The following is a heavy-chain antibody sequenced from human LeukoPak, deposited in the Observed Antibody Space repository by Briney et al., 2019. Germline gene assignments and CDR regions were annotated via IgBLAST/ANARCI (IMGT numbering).Heavy chain of an antibody. CDR3: ASPSLLQANRAFGY. J-gene: IGHJ4*02. CDR1: GGSISSSSYY. Sequence: SETLSLTCTVSGGSISSSSYYWGWIRQPPGKGLEWIGSIYYSGSTYYNPSLKSRVTISVDTSKNQFSLKLSSVTAADTAVYYCASPSLLQANRAFGYWGQGTLVTVSS. D-gene: IGHD3-16*01. CDR2: IYYSGST. V-gene: IGHV4-39*01.